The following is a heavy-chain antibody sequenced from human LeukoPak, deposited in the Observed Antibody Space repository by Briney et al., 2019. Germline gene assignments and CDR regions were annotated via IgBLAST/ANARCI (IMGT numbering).Heavy chain of an antibody. V-gene: IGHV3-48*01. Sequence: GGSLRLSCAASGFTFSSYSMNWVRQAPGKGLEWVSYISSSSSTIYYADSVKGRFTISRDNAKNSLYLQINTLRAEDTAVYYCARGPGGAFDFWGQGAMVTVSS. CDR2: ISSSSSTI. CDR3: ARGPGGAFDF. CDR1: GFTFSSYS. J-gene: IGHJ3*01. D-gene: IGHD1-1*01.